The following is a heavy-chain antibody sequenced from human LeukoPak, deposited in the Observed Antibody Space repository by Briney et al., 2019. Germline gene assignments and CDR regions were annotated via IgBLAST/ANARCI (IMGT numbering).Heavy chain of an antibody. CDR1: GITLSNYG. J-gene: IGHJ4*02. V-gene: IGHV3-23*01. CDR3: AKGLAVAGPFDY. Sequence: GGSLRLSCVVSGITLSNYGMSWVRQAPGKGLEWVSAISGSGGSTYYADSVKGRFTISRDNSKNTLYLQMNSLRAEDTAVYYCAKGLAVAGPFDYWGQGTLVTVSS. D-gene: IGHD6-19*01. CDR2: ISGSGGST.